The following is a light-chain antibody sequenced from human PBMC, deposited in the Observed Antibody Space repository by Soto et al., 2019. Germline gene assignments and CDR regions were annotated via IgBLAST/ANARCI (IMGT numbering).Light chain of an antibody. CDR3: KQSKIFPLT. CDR2: AAS. Sequence: DIQMTQSPASLSVSAGDRVTITCRASQGIDRWLAWYQQKPGKAPKVLIYAASSLRSGVSSRFSGSGSGTDFSLTISSLQPEDLATYYCKQSKIFPLTFGGGTKVDIK. CDR1: QGIDRW. J-gene: IGKJ4*01. V-gene: IGKV1-12*01.